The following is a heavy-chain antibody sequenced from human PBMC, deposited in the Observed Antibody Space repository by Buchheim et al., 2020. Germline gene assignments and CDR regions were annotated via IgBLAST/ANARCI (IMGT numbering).Heavy chain of an antibody. CDR2: ISYDGSNK. D-gene: IGHD5-12*01. CDR3: ARDRGYSGYDYFDY. CDR1: GFTFSSYA. V-gene: IGHV3-30-3*01. J-gene: IGHJ4*02. Sequence: QVQLVESGGGVVQPGRSLRLSCAASGFTFSSYAMHWVRQAPGKGLEWVAVISYDGSNKYYADSVKGRFTISRDNSKNTLYLQMNSLIAEDTAVYYCARDRGYSGYDYFDYWGQGTL.